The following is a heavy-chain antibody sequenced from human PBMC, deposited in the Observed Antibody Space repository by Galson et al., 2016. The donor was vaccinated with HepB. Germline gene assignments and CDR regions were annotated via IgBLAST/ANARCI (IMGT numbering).Heavy chain of an antibody. CDR3: AVWLQAHFDH. D-gene: IGHD5-24*01. V-gene: IGHV3-23*01. J-gene: IGHJ4*02. CDR2: INYSGSNT. CDR1: GFTFRSYD. Sequence: SLRLSCAASGFTFRSYDMSWVRQAPGKGLEWVSGINYSGSNTYYADSVWSRFTISRDDAKDTVFLHMYSLRAEDTAVYYCAVWLQAHFDHWGQGTFVAVSS.